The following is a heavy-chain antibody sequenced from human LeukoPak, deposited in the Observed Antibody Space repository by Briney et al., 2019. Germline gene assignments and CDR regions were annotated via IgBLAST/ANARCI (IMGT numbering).Heavy chain of an antibody. V-gene: IGHV4-34*01. CDR3: AKSNGYGLVDI. J-gene: IGHJ3*02. CDR1: GGSFSGYY. D-gene: IGHD3-10*01. CDR2: INHSGST. Sequence: SETLSLTCAVYGGSFSGYYWSWIRQPPGKGLEWIGEINHSGSTNYNPSLKSRVTISVDTSKNQLSLKLSSVTAADTAVYYCAKSNGYGLVDIWGQGTMVTVSS.